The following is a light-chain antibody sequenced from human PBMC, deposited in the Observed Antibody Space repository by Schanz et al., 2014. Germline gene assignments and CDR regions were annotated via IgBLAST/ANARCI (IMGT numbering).Light chain of an antibody. Sequence: QSVLTQPASVSGSPGQSITISCSGTSSDIGAYDLVSWYQQYPDKVPKLMIYEVSKRPSGVPDRFSGSKSGNTASLTVSGLQAEDEADYYCFSRTNSVTWVFGGGTKLTVL. CDR3: FSRTNSVTWV. CDR1: SSDIGAYDL. CDR2: EVS. V-gene: IGLV2-14*02. J-gene: IGLJ3*02.